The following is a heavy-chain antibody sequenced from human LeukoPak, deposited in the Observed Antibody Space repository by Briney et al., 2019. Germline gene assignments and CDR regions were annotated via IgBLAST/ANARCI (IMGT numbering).Heavy chain of an antibody. Sequence: SDAKSLTCTVSGRSISSSSYYWGWIRQPPGKGLEWIGSIYYSGSTYYNPSLKSRVTISVDTEKNQFSLKLSSVTAADTAVYYCARAKRGSFDYWGQGTLVSVSS. J-gene: IGHJ4*02. CDR2: IYYSGST. CDR3: ARAKRGSFDY. CDR1: GRSISSSSYY. D-gene: IGHD3-10*01. V-gene: IGHV4-39*01.